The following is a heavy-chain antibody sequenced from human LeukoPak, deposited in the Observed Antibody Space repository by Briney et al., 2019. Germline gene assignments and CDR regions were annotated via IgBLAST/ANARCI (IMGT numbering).Heavy chain of an antibody. CDR1: GGSISSGGYY. D-gene: IGHD6-13*01. V-gene: IGHV4-31*03. CDR3: ARRALSSSSHIDY. J-gene: IGHJ4*02. CDR2: VYNSGST. Sequence: SETLSLTCTVSGGSISSGGYYWSWIRQHPGKGLEWIGYVYNSGSTYYNPSLKSRVTISVEKSKNKFSLKLSSVTAADTAVYYCARRALSSSSHIDYWGQGTLVTVSS.